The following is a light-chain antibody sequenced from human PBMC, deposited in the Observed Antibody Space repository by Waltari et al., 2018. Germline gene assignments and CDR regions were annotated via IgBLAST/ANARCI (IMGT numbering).Light chain of an antibody. Sequence: QLVLTQSPSASASLGASVKLTCTLSSGHSSNVIAWHQQQPEKGPRYLMKVNSDGRHRKGDKIPDRFSGSSSGAEHYLTISSLQSEDEADYYCQTGGHGTWVFGGGTKLTVL. V-gene: IGLV4-69*01. CDR2: VNSDGRH. CDR3: QTGGHGTWV. J-gene: IGLJ3*02. CDR1: SGHSSNV.